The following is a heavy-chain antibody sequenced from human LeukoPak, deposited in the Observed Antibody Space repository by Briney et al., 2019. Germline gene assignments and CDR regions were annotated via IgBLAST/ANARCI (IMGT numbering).Heavy chain of an antibody. CDR3: AKDADSSGYAVFDY. V-gene: IGHV3-9*01. J-gene: IGHJ4*02. D-gene: IGHD3-22*01. Sequence: GRSLRLSCAASGFTFDDYAMHWVRQAPGKGLEWVSGISWNSGSIDYADSVKGRFTISRDNAKNSLYLQMNSLRAEDTALYYWAKDADSSGYAVFDYWGQGTLVTVSS. CDR1: GFTFDDYA. CDR2: ISWNSGSI.